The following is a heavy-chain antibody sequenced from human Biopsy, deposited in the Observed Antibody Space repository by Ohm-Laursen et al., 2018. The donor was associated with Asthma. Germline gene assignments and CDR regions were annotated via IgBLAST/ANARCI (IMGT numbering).Heavy chain of an antibody. V-gene: IGHV3-30*03. D-gene: IGHD3-22*01. CDR3: ARQSGQDNGDSSAFDT. J-gene: IGHJ3*02. CDR2: VSSDGHNK. CDR1: GFVFSQCG. Sequence: SLRLSCTASGFVFSQCGMHWVRQGPGKGLEWVALVSSDGHNKYYEQSVKGRFTISRDNSRNRLDLQINRLTVEDSAVYFCARQSGQDNGDSSAFDTWGPGTLVSVSS.